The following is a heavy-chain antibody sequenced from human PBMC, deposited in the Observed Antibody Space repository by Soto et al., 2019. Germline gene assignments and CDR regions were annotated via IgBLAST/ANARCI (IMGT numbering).Heavy chain of an antibody. V-gene: IGHV1-2*04. D-gene: IGHD3-10*01. CDR1: GYTFTGYY. CDR3: ARDGEDYGSGSFRY. J-gene: IGHJ4*02. CDR2: INPNSGGA. Sequence: QVQLVQSGAEVKKPGASMKVSCKASGYTFTGYYLHWVRQAPGQGLEWMGWINPNSGGAIYAQKCQGWVTMTRDTSTNTAYMELNSLKSDDTALYYCARDGEDYGSGSFRYWGQGTLVAVSS.